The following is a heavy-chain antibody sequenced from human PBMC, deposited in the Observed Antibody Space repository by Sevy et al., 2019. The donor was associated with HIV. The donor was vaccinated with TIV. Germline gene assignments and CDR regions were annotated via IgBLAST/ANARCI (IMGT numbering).Heavy chain of an antibody. Sequence: SETLSLTCTVSGGSISSGSYYWSWIRQPAGKGLEWIGRIYTSGSTNYNPSLKSRVTISVDTSKNQFSLKLSSVTAADTAVYYCAREGSGDYYDSSGRNWFDPWGQGTLVTVSS. V-gene: IGHV4-61*02. CDR3: AREGSGDYYDSSGRNWFDP. CDR1: GGSISSGSYY. CDR2: IYTSGST. J-gene: IGHJ5*02. D-gene: IGHD3-22*01.